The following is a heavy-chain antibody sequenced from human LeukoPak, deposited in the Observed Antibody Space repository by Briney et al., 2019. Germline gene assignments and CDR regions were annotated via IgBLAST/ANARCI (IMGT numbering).Heavy chain of an antibody. CDR3: ARLSYGSGLQNWFDP. Sequence: SETLSLTCAVYGGSFSGYYWSWIRQPPGKGLEWIGYIYYSGSTNYNPSLKSRVTISVDTSKNQFSLKLSSVTAADTAVYYCARLSYGSGLQNWFDPWGQGTLVTVSS. J-gene: IGHJ5*02. CDR2: IYYSGST. CDR1: GGSFSGYY. V-gene: IGHV4-59*01. D-gene: IGHD3-10*01.